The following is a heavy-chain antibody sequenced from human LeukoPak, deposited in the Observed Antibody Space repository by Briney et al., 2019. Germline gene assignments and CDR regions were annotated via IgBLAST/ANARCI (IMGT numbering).Heavy chain of an antibody. J-gene: IGHJ4*02. D-gene: IGHD3-10*01. Sequence: GGSLRLSCAASGFTFTNAWMTWVRQARGKGLEWVGRIKRKGDRETTDYAAPVKGRFFMSRDDSKPTVFLQMYNLNADDTAVYYCATDLGLTMIRGVIVHWGLGALVTVSS. CDR2: IKRKGDRETT. V-gene: IGHV3-15*01. CDR3: ATDLGLTMIRGVIVH. CDR1: GFTFTNAW.